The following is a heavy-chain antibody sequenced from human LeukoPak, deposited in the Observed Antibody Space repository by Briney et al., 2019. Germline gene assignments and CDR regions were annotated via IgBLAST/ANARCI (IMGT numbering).Heavy chain of an antibody. V-gene: IGHV1-2*02. CDR3: ARPPRDLVSAAPFDY. CDR2: ILPHSGDT. D-gene: IGHD2-2*01. Sequence: ASVKVSCKASGYSFSVYYIQWLRQVPGEGLEWVGWILPHSGDTYYAQKFRGRVTMTTDTSINTAYMELSRLQSDDTGIYFCARPPRDLVSAAPFDYWGQGTLVAVPS. CDR1: GYSFSVYY. J-gene: IGHJ4*02.